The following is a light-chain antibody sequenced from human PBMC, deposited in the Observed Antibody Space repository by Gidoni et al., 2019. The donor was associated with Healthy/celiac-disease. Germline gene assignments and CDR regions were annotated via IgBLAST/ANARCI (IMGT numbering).Light chain of an antibody. Sequence: ELVFTPSPVTLALSPGERATLACRARQSVSSSDLAWYKQKPGQAPRLLIYGASSRATGIPDRFSGSGSGTDFTLTISRLEPEDFAVYYCQQYGSSPTFGQGTKLEIK. CDR3: QQYGSSPT. CDR1: QSVSSSD. CDR2: GAS. V-gene: IGKV3-20*01. J-gene: IGKJ2*01.